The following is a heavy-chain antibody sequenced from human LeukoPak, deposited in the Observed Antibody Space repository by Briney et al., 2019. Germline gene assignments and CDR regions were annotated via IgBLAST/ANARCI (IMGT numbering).Heavy chain of an antibody. CDR1: GGSISSGGYY. CDR3: ARAPPGIAAAGSRFNWFDP. D-gene: IGHD6-13*01. J-gene: IGHJ5*02. Sequence: PSQTLSLTCTVSGGSISSGGYYWSWIRQPPGKGLEWIGEINHSGSTNYNPSLKSRVTISIDTSKNQFSLKLSSVTAADTAVYYCARAPPGIAAAGSRFNWFDPWGQGTLVTVSS. V-gene: IGHV4-39*07. CDR2: INHSGST.